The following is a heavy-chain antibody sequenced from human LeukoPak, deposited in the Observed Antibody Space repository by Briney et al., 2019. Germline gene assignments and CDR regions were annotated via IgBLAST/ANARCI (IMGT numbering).Heavy chain of an antibody. J-gene: IGHJ4*02. CDR2: ISWDGGST. CDR1: GFTFDDYA. CDR3: AKDAYSSSWYPDY. V-gene: IGHV3-43D*03. D-gene: IGHD6-13*01. Sequence: GGSLRLSCAASGFTFDDYAMHWVRQAPGKGLEWVSLISWDGGSTYYADSVKGRFTISRDNSKNSLYLQMNSLRAEDTALYYCAKDAYSSSWYPDYWGQGTLVTVSS.